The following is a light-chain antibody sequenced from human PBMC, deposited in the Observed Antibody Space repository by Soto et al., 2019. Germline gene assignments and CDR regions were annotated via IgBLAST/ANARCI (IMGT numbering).Light chain of an antibody. CDR2: DAS. CDR1: QDISNY. Sequence: DIQMTQSPSSLSASVGDRVTITCQASQDISNYLNWYQQKPGKAPKLLIYDASNLETGVPSRFSGSGSGTDFTFTISSLQPEVIATYYCQQYDNRPYTFGQGTKLEIK. CDR3: QQYDNRPYT. J-gene: IGKJ2*01. V-gene: IGKV1-33*01.